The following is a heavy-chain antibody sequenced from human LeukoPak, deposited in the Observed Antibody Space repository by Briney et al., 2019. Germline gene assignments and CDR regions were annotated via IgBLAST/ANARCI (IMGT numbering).Heavy chain of an antibody. D-gene: IGHD3-9*01. J-gene: IGHJ5*02. V-gene: IGHV4-34*01. Sequence: SETLSLTCAVYGGSFSGYYWSWIRQPPGKGLEWIGEINHSGSTNYNPSLKSRVTISVDTSKNQFSLKLSSVTAADTAVYYCARGRGLRYFDWPNAGGFDPWGQGTLVTVSS. CDR2: INHSGST. CDR3: ARGRGLRYFDWPNAGGFDP. CDR1: GGSFSGYY.